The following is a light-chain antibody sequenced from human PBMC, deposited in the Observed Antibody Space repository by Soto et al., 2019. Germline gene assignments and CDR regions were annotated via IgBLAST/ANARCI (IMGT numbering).Light chain of an antibody. CDR3: QQYDNWPRT. CDR1: QSVSSN. V-gene: IGKV3-15*01. Sequence: EIVMTQSPATLSVSPGERATLSCRASQSVSSNLAWYQQKPGQAPGLLIYRASTRATGIPARFSGSGSGTEFTLTISSLQSEDFAVYSCQQYDNWPRTFGQGTKVEIK. CDR2: RAS. J-gene: IGKJ1*01.